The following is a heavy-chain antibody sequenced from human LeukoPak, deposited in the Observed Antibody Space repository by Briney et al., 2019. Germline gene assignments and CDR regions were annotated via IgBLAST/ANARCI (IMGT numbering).Heavy chain of an antibody. Sequence: GGSLRLSCAASGFTFSRYSMNWVRQAPGKGLEWVSSISISSNYIYYPDSLKGRFTISRDNAKNSLYLQMNSLRAEDTAVDYCARDIGRDGDNGDYWGQGTLVTVSS. J-gene: IGHJ4*02. V-gene: IGHV3-21*01. CDR1: GFTFSRYS. CDR3: ARDIGRDGDNGDY. CDR2: ISISSNYI. D-gene: IGHD5-24*01.